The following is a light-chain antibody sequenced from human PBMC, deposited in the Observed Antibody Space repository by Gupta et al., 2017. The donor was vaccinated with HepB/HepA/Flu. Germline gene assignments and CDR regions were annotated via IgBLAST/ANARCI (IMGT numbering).Light chain of an antibody. CDR2: EVS. CDR1: SSDVGVYNY. V-gene: IGLV2-14*01. CDR3: SSLTTSATVV. Sequence: QSALTQPASVSGSPGQSITISCTGTSSDVGVYNYVSWYRQSPGKAPNLMIYEVSKWPSGVSDRFSGSKSGNTASLTISGLQAEDEADYYCSSLTTSATVVFGGGTRLTVL. J-gene: IGLJ2*01.